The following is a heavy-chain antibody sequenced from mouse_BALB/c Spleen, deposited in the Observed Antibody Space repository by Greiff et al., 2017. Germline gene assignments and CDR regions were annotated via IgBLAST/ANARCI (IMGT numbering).Heavy chain of an antibody. Sequence: EVHLVESGGGLVKPGGSLKLSCAASGFTFSSYAMSWVRQTPEKRLEWVASISSGGSTYYPDSVKGRYTIARDNARNILYLKMSSMRSEDTAMYYCARPFPTVVEAGAMDYWGQGTSVTVSA. J-gene: IGHJ4*01. CDR1: GFTFSSYA. CDR2: ISSGGST. V-gene: IGHV5-6-5*01. CDR3: ARPFPTVVEAGAMDY. D-gene: IGHD1-1*01.